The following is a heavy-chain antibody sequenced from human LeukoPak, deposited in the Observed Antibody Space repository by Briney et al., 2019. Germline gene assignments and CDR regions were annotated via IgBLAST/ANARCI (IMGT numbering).Heavy chain of an antibody. CDR1: GFTFSSYE. J-gene: IGHJ3*02. CDR3: ARVRGEAFDI. V-gene: IGHV3-48*03. D-gene: IGHD3-10*01. Sequence: GGSLGLSCAASGFTFSSYEMNWVRQAPGKWLEWVSYISSSGSTIYYADSVKGRFTISRDNAKNSLYLQMNSLRAEDTAVYYCARVRGEAFDIWGQGTMVTVSS. CDR2: ISSSGSTI.